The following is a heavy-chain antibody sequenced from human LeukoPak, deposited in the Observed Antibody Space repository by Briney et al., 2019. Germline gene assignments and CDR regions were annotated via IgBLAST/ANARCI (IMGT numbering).Heavy chain of an antibody. CDR2: IYYSGST. Sequence: KASETLSLTCTVSGGSISSGGYYWGWIRQPPGKGLEWIGSIYYSGSTYYNPSLKSRVTISVDTSKNQFSLKLSSVTAADTAVYYCARLLRDGYNRVPENGFDYWGQGTLVTVSS. CDR3: ARLLRDGYNRVPENGFDY. D-gene: IGHD5-24*01. J-gene: IGHJ4*02. CDR1: GGSISSGGYY. V-gene: IGHV4-39*01.